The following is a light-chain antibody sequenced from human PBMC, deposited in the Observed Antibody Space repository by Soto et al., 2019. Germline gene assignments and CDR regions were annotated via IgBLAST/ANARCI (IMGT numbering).Light chain of an antibody. CDR2: EVT. CDR1: SSDVGSYNL. CDR3: CSYAGSSTYV. V-gene: IGLV2-23*02. Sequence: QSVLTQPASVSGSPGQSITISCTGTSSDVGSYNLVSWYQQYPDKAPKLMIHEVTKRPSGVSNRFSGSKSGNTASLTISGLQAEEEVDYYCCSYAGSSTYVFGTGTKVTV. J-gene: IGLJ1*01.